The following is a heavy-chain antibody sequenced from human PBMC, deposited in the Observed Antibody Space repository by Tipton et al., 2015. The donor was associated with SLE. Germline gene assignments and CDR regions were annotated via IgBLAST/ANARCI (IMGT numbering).Heavy chain of an antibody. Sequence: LRLSCAVSGYSISSGYYWGWIRQPPGKGLEWIGSIYQSGITYYNPSLKSRVTISVDTSKNQFSLKLSSVTAADTAVYYCASIASRFFDPWGQGTLVTVSS. CDR3: ASIASRFFDP. V-gene: IGHV4-38-2*01. J-gene: IGHJ5*02. CDR2: IYQSGIT. CDR1: GYSISSGYY. D-gene: IGHD3-3*01.